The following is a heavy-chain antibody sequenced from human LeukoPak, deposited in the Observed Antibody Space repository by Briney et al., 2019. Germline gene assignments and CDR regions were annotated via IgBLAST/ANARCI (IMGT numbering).Heavy chain of an antibody. CDR1: GFTFGYYS. J-gene: IGHJ4*02. V-gene: IGHV3-21*01. CDR3: ARILGYCSGGSCSPAFDY. CDR2: ISSSSSYI. Sequence: GGSLRLSCAASGFTFGYYSMNWVRQAPGKGLEWVSSISSSSSYIYYADSLKGRFTISRDNAKNSLYLQMNSLRAEDTAVSYCARILGYCSGGSCSPAFDYWGQGTLITVSS. D-gene: IGHD2-15*01.